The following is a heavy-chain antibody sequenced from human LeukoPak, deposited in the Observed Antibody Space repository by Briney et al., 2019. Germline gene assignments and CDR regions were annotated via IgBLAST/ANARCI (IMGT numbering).Heavy chain of an antibody. J-gene: IGHJ4*02. CDR2: INHSGST. CDR1: GGSFSGYY. V-gene: IGHV4-34*01. D-gene: IGHD6-19*01. CDR3: ASRSVAVRFPSDY. Sequence: PSETLSLTCAVYGGSFSGYYWSWIRQPPGKGLEWIGEINHSGSTNYNPSLKSRVTISVDTSKNQFSLKLSSVTAADTAVYYCASRSVAVRFPSDYWGQGTLVTVSS.